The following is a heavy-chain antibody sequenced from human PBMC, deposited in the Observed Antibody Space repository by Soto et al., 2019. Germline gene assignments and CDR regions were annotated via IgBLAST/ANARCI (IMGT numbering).Heavy chain of an antibody. D-gene: IGHD3-10*01. Sequence: QVQLVQSGAEVKKPGSSVKVSCNASGGTFSSYAISWVRQAPGQGLEWMGGIIPIFGTANYAQKFQGRVTITADESTSTAYMELSSLRSEDTAVYYGASYYYGSGSYRVGYYYYGMDVWGQGTTVTVSS. CDR2: IIPIFGTA. V-gene: IGHV1-69*01. CDR3: ASYYYGSGSYRVGYYYYGMDV. J-gene: IGHJ6*02. CDR1: GGTFSSYA.